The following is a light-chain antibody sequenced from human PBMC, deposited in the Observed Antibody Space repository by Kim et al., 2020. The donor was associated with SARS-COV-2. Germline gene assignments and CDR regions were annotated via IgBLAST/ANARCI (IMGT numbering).Light chain of an antibody. Sequence: DIQMTQSPSTLSASVGDRVTITCRASQSISSWLAWYQQKPGKAPKLLIYKASSLESGVPSRFSGSGSGTEFTLTISSLQPDDFATYYCQQYNSYSPLMYTFGQGTKLEI. CDR1: QSISSW. CDR3: QQYNSYSPLMYT. CDR2: KAS. V-gene: IGKV1-5*03. J-gene: IGKJ2*01.